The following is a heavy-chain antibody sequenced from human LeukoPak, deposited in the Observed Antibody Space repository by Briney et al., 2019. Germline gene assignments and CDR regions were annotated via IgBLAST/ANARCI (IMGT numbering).Heavy chain of an antibody. V-gene: IGHV3-7*01. D-gene: IGHD3-10*01. CDR3: ARDVDYYYGSGTLSDYYGMDV. J-gene: IGHJ6*02. CDR1: GFTFSSYW. Sequence: PGGSLRLSCAASGFTFSSYWMSWVRQAPGKGLEWVPNIKQDGSEKYYVDSVKGRFTISRDNAKNSLYLQMNSLRAEDTAVYYCARDVDYYYGSGTLSDYYGMDVWGQGTTVTVSS. CDR2: IKQDGSEK.